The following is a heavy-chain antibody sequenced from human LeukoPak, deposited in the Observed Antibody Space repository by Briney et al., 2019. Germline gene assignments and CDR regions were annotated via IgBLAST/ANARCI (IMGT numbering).Heavy chain of an antibody. J-gene: IGHJ4*02. Sequence: GGSLRLSCVGSGFTFSNYWMHWVRQAPGKGLVWVSRIKGDGSYTSYADSVRGRFTISRDNAKNTLYLQMNSLRAEDTAVYYCARESFYDGDYWGQGTLVTVSS. CDR2: IKGDGSYT. CDR3: ARESFYDGDY. CDR1: GFTFSNYW. D-gene: IGHD2-2*01. V-gene: IGHV3-74*01.